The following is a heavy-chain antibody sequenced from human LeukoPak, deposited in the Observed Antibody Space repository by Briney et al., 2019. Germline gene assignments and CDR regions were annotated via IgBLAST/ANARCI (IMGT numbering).Heavy chain of an antibody. V-gene: IGHV4-34*01. CDR1: GGSFSGYY. D-gene: IGHD3-22*01. Sequence: TSETLSLTCAVYGGSFSGYYWSWIRQPPGKGLEWIGEINHSGSTNYNPSLKSRVTISVDTSKNQFSLKLSSVTAADTAVYYCARGRRVIARFDPWGQGTLVTVSS. CDR3: ARGRRVIARFDP. J-gene: IGHJ5*02. CDR2: INHSGST.